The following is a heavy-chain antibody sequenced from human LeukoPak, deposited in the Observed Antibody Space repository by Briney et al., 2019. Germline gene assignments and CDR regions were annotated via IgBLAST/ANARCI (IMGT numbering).Heavy chain of an antibody. Sequence: GGSLRLSCAASGFTFSRYAMHWVRQAPGKGLEWVAVLSYDGSGKYYADSVKGRFTISRGNSKNTLYLQMNSLRTEDTSVYSCARGFYTGYSTGWYGGVDYWGQGTLVSVSS. CDR3: ARGFYTGYSTGWYGGVDY. V-gene: IGHV3-30*14. CDR1: GFTFSRYA. J-gene: IGHJ4*02. CDR2: LSYDGSGK. D-gene: IGHD6-19*01.